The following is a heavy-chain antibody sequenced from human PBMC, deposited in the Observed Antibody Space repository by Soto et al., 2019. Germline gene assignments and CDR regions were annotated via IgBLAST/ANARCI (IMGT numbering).Heavy chain of an antibody. CDR2: IIPNFGTS. CDR1: GGTFNSQA. J-gene: IGHJ6*02. CDR3: ASTHHGDHNYYYSYFSMDV. V-gene: IGHV1-69*06. Sequence: SVKVSCKASGGTFNSQAISWVRQAPGQGLEWMGGIIPNFGTSNYAQKFQGRVTITSDKSTNTAYMDLNSLRSEDTAVYYCASTHHGDHNYYYSYFSMDVGGQGTTVTVSS. D-gene: IGHD4-17*01.